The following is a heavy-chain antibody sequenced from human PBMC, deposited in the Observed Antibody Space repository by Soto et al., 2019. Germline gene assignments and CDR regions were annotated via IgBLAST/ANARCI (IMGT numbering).Heavy chain of an antibody. CDR3: ARDLASSSTNYFDS. Sequence: RLSCEASGFPFSDYYMSWIRQAPGKGLEWLAYISGGSDYTNSAQSVKGRFTISRDNARASLFLQMDDLRVDDTAMYYCARDLASSSTNYFDSWGQGTLVTVSS. CDR2: ISGGSDYT. J-gene: IGHJ4*02. D-gene: IGHD2-8*01. V-gene: IGHV3-11*06. CDR1: GFPFSDYY.